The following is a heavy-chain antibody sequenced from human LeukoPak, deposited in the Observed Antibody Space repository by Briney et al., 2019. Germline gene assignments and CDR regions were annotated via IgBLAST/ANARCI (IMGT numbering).Heavy chain of an antibody. CDR3: ARDLLYALDYYGSGSPDVNYYYYYMDV. CDR2: IKQDGSEK. Sequence: GGSPRLSCAASGFTFSRYWMSWLRQAPGKGLEWVANIKQDGSEKYYVDSVKGRFTISRDNAKNSLYLQMNSLGAEDTAVYYCARDLLYALDYYGSGSPDVNYYYYYMDVWGKGTTVTISS. V-gene: IGHV3-7*03. D-gene: IGHD3-10*01. J-gene: IGHJ6*03. CDR1: GFTFSRYW.